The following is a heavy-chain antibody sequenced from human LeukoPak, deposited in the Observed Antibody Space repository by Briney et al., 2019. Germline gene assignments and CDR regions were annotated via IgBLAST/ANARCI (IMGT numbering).Heavy chain of an antibody. CDR1: GFTFSSYA. CDR3: ARANSIAAFDI. V-gene: IGHV3-23*01. J-gene: IGHJ3*02. Sequence: GGSLRLSCAASGFTFSSYAMSWVRQAPGKGLEWVSAISGSGGGTYYADSVKGRFTISRENAKNSLYLQMNSLRAGDTAVYYCARANSIAAFDIWGQGTMVTVSS. D-gene: IGHD2/OR15-2a*01. CDR2: ISGSGGGT.